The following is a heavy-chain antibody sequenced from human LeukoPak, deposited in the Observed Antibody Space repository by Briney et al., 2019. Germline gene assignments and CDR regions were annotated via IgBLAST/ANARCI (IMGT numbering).Heavy chain of an antibody. J-gene: IGHJ3*02. CDR1: GFTFSSYA. CDR3: AKLGGAVAGTWDDAFDI. V-gene: IGHV3-23*01. Sequence: PGGSLRLSCAASGFTFSSYAMSWVRQAPGKGLEWVSAISGSGGSTYYADSVKGRFTISRDNSKNTLYLQMNSLRAEDTAVYYCAKLGGAVAGTWDDAFDIWGQGTMVTVSS. CDR2: ISGSGGST. D-gene: IGHD6-19*01.